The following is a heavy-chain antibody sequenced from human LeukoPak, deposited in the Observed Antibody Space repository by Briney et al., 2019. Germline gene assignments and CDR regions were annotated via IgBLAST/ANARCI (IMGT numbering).Heavy chain of an antibody. CDR2: IYTSGST. V-gene: IGHV4-4*07. CDR1: GGSLSSYY. CDR3: ASYGSGYYFDY. D-gene: IGHD3-22*01. J-gene: IGHJ4*02. Sequence: PETLSLTCTVSGGSLSSYYWSWIPPPAREGLGWVGGIYTSGSTNYNPSLKSRVTMSVDTSKNQFSLQLSSVAAADAAVYYCASYGSGYYFDYWGQGTLVTVSS.